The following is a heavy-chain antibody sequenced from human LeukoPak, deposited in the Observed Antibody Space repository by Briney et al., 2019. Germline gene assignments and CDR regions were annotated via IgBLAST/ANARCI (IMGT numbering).Heavy chain of an antibody. Sequence: SETLSLTCTVSGGSISSGSYYWSWIRQPAGKGLEWIGRIYTSGNSNYNPSLKSRVTISVDASKNQFSLKLSSVTAADTAVYYCARGIVGATIWFDYWGQGTLVTVSS. J-gene: IGHJ4*02. V-gene: IGHV4-61*02. CDR3: ARGIVGATIWFDY. CDR2: IYTSGNS. D-gene: IGHD1-26*01. CDR1: GGSISSGSYY.